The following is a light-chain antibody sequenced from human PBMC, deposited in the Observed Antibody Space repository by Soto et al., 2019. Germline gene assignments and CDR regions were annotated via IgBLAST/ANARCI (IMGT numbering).Light chain of an antibody. CDR2: SDG. J-gene: IGLJ1*01. V-gene: IGLV1-47*02. CDR1: SSNIGSYP. CDR3: AAWDASLSGHV. Sequence: QSVLTQSPSASGTPGQRVTISCYGSSSNIGSYPVYWYQQLPGTAPKLLINSDGQRPSGVPDRFSASKSGTSASLAISGLRSEDEAEYYCAAWDASLSGHVFGAGTKVTVL.